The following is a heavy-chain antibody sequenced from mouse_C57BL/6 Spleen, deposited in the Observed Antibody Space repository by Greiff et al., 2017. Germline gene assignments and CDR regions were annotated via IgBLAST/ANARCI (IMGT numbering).Heavy chain of an antibody. D-gene: IGHD2-4*01. Sequence: VQLQQSGAELVRPGTSVKVSCKASGYAFTNYLIEWVKQRPGQGLEWIGVINPGSGGTNYNEKFKGKATLTADKSSSTDYMQLSSLTSEDSAVYFCARGDYDVWYFDVWGTGTTVTVSS. CDR2: INPGSGGT. J-gene: IGHJ1*03. CDR3: ARGDYDVWYFDV. CDR1: GYAFTNYL. V-gene: IGHV1-54*01.